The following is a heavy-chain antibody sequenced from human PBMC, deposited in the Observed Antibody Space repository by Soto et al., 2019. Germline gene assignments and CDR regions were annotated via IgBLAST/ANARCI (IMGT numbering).Heavy chain of an antibody. D-gene: IGHD6-13*01. CDR3: ARARATIAAAAFFDG. J-gene: IGHJ4*02. CDR2: VYRTGST. Sequence: SETLSLTCAVSGGSISTSNWWSWVRQPPGKGLEWIGEVYRTGSTNYNPSLESRLTISVDKSKNQFSLKLTSVTAADTAVYYCARARATIAAAAFFDGWGQGTLVTVSS. CDR1: GGSISTSNW. V-gene: IGHV4-4*02.